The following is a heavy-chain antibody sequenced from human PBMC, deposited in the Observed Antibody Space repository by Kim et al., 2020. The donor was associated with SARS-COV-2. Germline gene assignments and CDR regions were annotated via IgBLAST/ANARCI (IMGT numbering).Heavy chain of an antibody. Sequence: GGSLRLSCAASGFTFSSYAMHWVRQAPGKGLEWVAVISYDGSNKYYADSVKGRFTISRDNSKNTLYLQMNSLRAEDTAVCYCACLPHFSDSSGYYYYYGMDVWGQGTTVTVSS. CDR1: GFTFSSYA. CDR3: ACLPHFSDSSGYYYYYGMDV. V-gene: IGHV3-30-3*01. CDR2: ISYDGSNK. D-gene: IGHD3-22*01. J-gene: IGHJ6*02.